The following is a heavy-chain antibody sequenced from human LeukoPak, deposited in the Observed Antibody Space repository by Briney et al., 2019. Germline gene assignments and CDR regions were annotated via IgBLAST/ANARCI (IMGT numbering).Heavy chain of an antibody. CDR3: AKEGAAAGPDFDL. D-gene: IGHD6-13*01. CDR2: FEPSGTT. J-gene: IGHJ4*02. V-gene: IGHV4-4*07. Sequence: PSETLSLTCTVSGASIENHYWSWIRQPAGKGLEWIGRFEPSGTTKYNPSLKSRITMSVDTSKNQFSLELNSMTAADTAVYYCAKEGAAAGPDFDLWGQGTLVIVSS. CDR1: GASIENHY.